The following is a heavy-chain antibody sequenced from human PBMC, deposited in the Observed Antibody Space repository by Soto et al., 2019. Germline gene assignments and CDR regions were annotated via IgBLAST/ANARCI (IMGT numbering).Heavy chain of an antibody. CDR3: ARDARGTRGFDEMDI. J-gene: IGHJ6*02. CDR2: INPNSGDT. D-gene: IGHD3-9*01. Sequence: ASVKVSCKASGYIFTGYHIQWVRQAPGRGLELMGWINPNSGDTEYAQNFQGRVTMTRDTSFNLVYMEMSGLMSDDTAVYYCARDARGTRGFDEMDIWGQGTTVTVYS. CDR1: GYIFTGYH. V-gene: IGHV1-2*02.